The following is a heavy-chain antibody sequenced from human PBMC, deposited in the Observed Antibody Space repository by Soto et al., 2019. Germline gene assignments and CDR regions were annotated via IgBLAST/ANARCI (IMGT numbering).Heavy chain of an antibody. D-gene: IGHD2-15*01. Sequence: QVHLLQSGPGLVKPSQTLSLTCSVSGDSISTVDYFWAWIRQPPGQALEYIGYNYNSTTTYYNPSFESRVAISLDTSKIQFSLNVTSVTAADTAVYFCARGRYCLTGRCFPNWFDSWGQGTLVTVSS. CDR2: NYNSTTT. CDR3: ARGRYCLTGRCFPNWFDS. V-gene: IGHV4-30-4*01. CDR1: GDSISTVDYF. J-gene: IGHJ5*01.